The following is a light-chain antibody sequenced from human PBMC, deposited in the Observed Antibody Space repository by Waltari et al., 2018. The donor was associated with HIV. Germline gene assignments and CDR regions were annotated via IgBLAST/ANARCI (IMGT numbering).Light chain of an antibody. Sequence: QSALAQPASVSVSPGQSITISCTGVGSDIYTDVPCYQHHPGKAPKVILFEFTNRPSGVSHRFSGSKSGNTASLTISGLQSEDEADYFCTSYLSSSSPEFGGGTRVTVL. J-gene: IGLJ3*02. CDR1: GSDIYTD. CDR2: EFT. V-gene: IGLV2-14*01. CDR3: TSYLSSSSPE.